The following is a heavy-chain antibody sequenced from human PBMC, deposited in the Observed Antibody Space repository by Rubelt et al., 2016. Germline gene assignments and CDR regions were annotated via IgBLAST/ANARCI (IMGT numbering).Heavy chain of an antibody. CDR2: ISSSI. CDR1: GFTFSSYA. Sequence: VQLVESGGGWVKPGGSLRLSCAASGFTFSSYAMSWVRQAPGKGLECVSYISSSIDYAESVKGRFTISRDNANNSLYLKMNSLRDEDTAVDYCARANSVGRGGVDVWGQGTTVTVSS. CDR3: ARANSVGRGGVDV. J-gene: IGHJ6*02. V-gene: IGHV3-48*02. D-gene: IGHD2-8*01.